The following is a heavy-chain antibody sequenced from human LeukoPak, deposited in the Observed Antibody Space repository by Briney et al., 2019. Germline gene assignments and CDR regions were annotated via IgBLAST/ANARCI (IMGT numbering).Heavy chain of an antibody. CDR1: GFTFSSHS. J-gene: IGHJ4*02. D-gene: IGHD6-13*01. CDR2: ISSSSSAT. V-gene: IGHV3-48*01. CDR3: ASWAGAAAGFSGPFDY. Sequence: SGGSLRLSCAASGFTFSSHSLHWVRQAPGKGPEWVSHISSSSSATYYADSVKGRFTISRDNAKNSLYLQMNSLRGEDTAVYYCASWAGAAAGFSGPFDYWGPGTLVTVSS.